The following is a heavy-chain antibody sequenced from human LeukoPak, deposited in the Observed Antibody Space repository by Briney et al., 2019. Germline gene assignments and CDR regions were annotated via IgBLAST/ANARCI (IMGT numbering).Heavy chain of an antibody. J-gene: IGHJ4*02. V-gene: IGHV1-2*02. CDR1: GYTFTGYY. CDR3: ARVVMIPFGGVIVTTKPFDY. CDR2: INPNSGGT. D-gene: IGHD3-16*02. Sequence: GASLKVSCKASGYTFTGYYMHWVRQAPGQGLEWMGWINPNSGGTNYAQKFQGRVTMTRDTSISTAYMDRSRLRSDDTAVYYCARVVMIPFGGVIVTTKPFDYWGQGTLVTVSS.